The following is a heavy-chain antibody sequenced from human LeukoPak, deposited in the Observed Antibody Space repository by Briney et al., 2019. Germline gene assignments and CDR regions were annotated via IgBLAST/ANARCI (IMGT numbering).Heavy chain of an antibody. CDR3: ARALGGYYYYMDV. V-gene: IGHV1-69*13. CDR1: GYIFTSYG. CDR2: IIPIFGTA. Sequence: GASVKVSCKASGYIFTSYGISWVRQAPGQGLEWMGGIIPIFGTANYAQKFQGRVTITADESTSTAYMELSSLRSEDTAVYYCARALGGYYYYMDVWGKGTTVTISS. D-gene: IGHD3-16*01. J-gene: IGHJ6*03.